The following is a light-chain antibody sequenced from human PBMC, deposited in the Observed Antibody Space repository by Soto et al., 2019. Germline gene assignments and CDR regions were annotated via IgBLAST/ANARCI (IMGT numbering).Light chain of an antibody. Sequence: EIVLTQSPATLSVSLGDSATLSCRAGQSVSLSLAWYQMRPGQPPRLLIYGASTRATDIPARFRGTGSGTDFTLTISSLQSEDFAVYFCQQYHIWPSWTFGQGTKVELK. CDR2: GAS. CDR3: QQYHIWPSWT. J-gene: IGKJ1*01. CDR1: QSVSLS. V-gene: IGKV3-15*01.